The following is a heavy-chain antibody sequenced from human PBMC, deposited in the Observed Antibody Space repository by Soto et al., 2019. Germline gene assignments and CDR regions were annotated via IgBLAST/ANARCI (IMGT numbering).Heavy chain of an antibody. CDR3: ARDQYYYGSGSSGVDY. CDR1: GYTFTSYY. CDR2: INPSGGST. J-gene: IGHJ4*02. Sequence: ASVKVSCKASGYTFTSYYMHWVRQAPGQGLEWMGIINPSGGSTSYAQKFQCRVTMTRDTSTSTVYMELSSLRSEDTAVYYCARDQYYYGSGSSGVDYWGQGTLVTVSS. V-gene: IGHV1-46*01. D-gene: IGHD3-10*01.